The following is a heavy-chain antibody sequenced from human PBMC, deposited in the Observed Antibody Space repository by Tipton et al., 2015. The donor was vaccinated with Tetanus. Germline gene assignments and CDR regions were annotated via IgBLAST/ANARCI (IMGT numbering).Heavy chain of an antibody. D-gene: IGHD6-13*01. CDR3: ARGNRGSSWYL. CDR2: MDPNTGRA. Sequence: QLVQSGAEVRKPGASVKVSCKASGYAFSSYDLNWERQATGQGLEWLGYMDPNTGRATYGQKFQGRVTMTSDISITTAYMELKNLRSDDTAVYYCARGNRGSSWYLWGQGTLVTVSS. V-gene: IGHV1-8*01. CDR1: GYAFSSYD. J-gene: IGHJ4*02.